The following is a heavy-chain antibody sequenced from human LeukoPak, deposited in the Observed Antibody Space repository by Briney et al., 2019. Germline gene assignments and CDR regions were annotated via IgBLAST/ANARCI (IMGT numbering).Heavy chain of an antibody. D-gene: IGHD3-10*01. Sequence: GGSLRLSCAASGFTVSSKYMSWVRQAPGKGLEWVSAISGRSDYIFYADSVRGRFTISRDNAKNSLYLQMNNLRAEDTAVYYCARELWLKVFDIWGQGTMVTVSS. CDR1: GFTVSSKY. J-gene: IGHJ3*02. CDR2: ISGRSDYI. V-gene: IGHV3-21*06. CDR3: ARELWLKVFDI.